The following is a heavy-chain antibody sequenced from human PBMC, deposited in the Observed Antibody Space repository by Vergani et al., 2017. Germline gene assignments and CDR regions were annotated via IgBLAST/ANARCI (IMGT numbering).Heavy chain of an antibody. CDR3: ARRSNDFWSGNAFDI. J-gene: IGHJ3*02. V-gene: IGHV4-39*01. D-gene: IGHD3-3*01. CDR2: IYYSGST. CDR1: GGSISSSSYY. Sequence: QVQLQESGPGLVKPSETLSLTCTVSGGSISSSSYYWGWIRQPPGKGLEWIGSIYYSGSTYYNPSLKSRVTISVDTSKNQFSLKLSSVTAADTAVYYCARRSNDFWSGNAFDIWGQGTMVTVSS.